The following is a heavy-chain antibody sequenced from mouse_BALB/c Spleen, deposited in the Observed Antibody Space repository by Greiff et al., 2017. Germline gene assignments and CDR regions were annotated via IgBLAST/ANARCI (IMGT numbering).Heavy chain of an antibody. CDR1: GFTFSSYT. J-gene: IGHJ3*01. Sequence: EVKLMESGGGLVQPGGSLKLSCAASGFTFSSYTMSWVRQTPEKRLEWVAYISNGGGSTYYPDTVKGRFTISRDNAKNTLYLQMSSLKSEDTAMYYCARHRGFYDYDFAYWGQGTLVTVSA. D-gene: IGHD2-4*01. CDR2: ISNGGGST. CDR3: ARHRGFYDYDFAY. V-gene: IGHV5-12-2*01.